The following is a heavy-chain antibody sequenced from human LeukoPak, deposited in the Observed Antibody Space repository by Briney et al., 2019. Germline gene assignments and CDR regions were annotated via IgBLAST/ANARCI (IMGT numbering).Heavy chain of an antibody. Sequence: ASVKVSCKASGYTFTGYYMHWVRQAPGQGLEWMGWINPNSGGTNYAQKFQGRVTMTRDTSISTAYMELSRLRSDDTAVYYCARVVQYGDYYGSGSYGYWGQGTLVTVSS. CDR3: ARVVQYGDYYGSGSYGY. J-gene: IGHJ4*02. V-gene: IGHV1-2*02. D-gene: IGHD3-10*01. CDR1: GYTFTGYY. CDR2: INPNSGGT.